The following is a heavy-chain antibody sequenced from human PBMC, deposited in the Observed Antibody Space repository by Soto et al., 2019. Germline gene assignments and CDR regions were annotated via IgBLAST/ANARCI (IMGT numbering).Heavy chain of an antibody. V-gene: IGHV3-11*06. CDR2: ISPGSRYP. Sequence: TGGSLRLSCAGSGFTFGDSYMSWIRQAPGKGLEWLSYISPGSRYPAYADSVKGRLTISRDNAKRSLYLQMMSLTAEDTAIYYCVRGGGGGLFDPWGQGTMVTVSS. CDR3: VRGGGGGLFDP. J-gene: IGHJ5*02. D-gene: IGHD2-15*01. CDR1: GFTFGDSY.